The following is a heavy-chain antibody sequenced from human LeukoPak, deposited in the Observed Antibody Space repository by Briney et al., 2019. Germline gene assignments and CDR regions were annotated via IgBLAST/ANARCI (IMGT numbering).Heavy chain of an antibody. D-gene: IGHD6-19*01. CDR2: SSDLGSIA. CDR3: AARPPRAVAGPFWY. V-gene: IGHV3-23*01. J-gene: IGHJ4*02. Sequence: GGSLGLSCAASGFTFSNFAVSWVRQAPGKGLEWVSTSSDLGSIAYDAGSVKGRFTISRDSSKNLLYLQMNSVRAEDTALYYCAARPPRAVAGPFWYWGTGTIVT. CDR1: GFTFSNFA.